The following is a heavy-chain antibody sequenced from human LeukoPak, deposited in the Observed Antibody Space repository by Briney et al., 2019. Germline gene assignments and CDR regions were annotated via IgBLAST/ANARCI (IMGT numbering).Heavy chain of an antibody. CDR3: ASRPIAAAGPLTGY. CDR2: INHSGST. J-gene: IGHJ4*02. V-gene: IGHV4-34*01. CDR1: GGSFSGYY. Sequence: SETLSLTCAVYGGSFSGYYWSWIRQPPGKGLEWIGEINHSGSTNYNPSLKSRVTISVDTSKNQFSLKLSSVTAADTAVYYCASRPIAAAGPLTGYWGQGTLVTVSS. D-gene: IGHD6-13*01.